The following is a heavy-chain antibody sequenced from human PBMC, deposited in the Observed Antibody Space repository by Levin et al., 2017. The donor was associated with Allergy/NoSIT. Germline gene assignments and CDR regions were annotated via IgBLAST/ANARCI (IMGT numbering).Heavy chain of an antibody. CDR1: GFTFSDYN. CDR2: ISSTISPI. D-gene: IGHD4-17*01. Sequence: LSLTCAASGFTFSDYNMNWVRQAPWKGLEWVSNISSTISPIYYADSVRGRFTISRDNAKNSLYLQMNSLRPEDTAVYYCARGRRDYGYVFDLWGQGALVTVSS. J-gene: IGHJ4*02. V-gene: IGHV3-48*01. CDR3: ARGRRDYGYVFDL.